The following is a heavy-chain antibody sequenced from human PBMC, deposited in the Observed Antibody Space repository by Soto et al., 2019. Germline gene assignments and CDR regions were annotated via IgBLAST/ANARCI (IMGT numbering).Heavy chain of an antibody. CDR3: ERYSSNWFQTEGMDV. V-gene: IGHV4-4*07. CDR2: IDASGNS. J-gene: IGHJ6*02. CDR1: GDSISSYY. Sequence: PSETLSLTCTVSGDSISSYYWNWIRQPAGKGLEWIGRIDASGNSNYNPSLKSRVTMSVDTSKKQFSLKVTSVTAADTAVYYCERYSSNWFQTEGMDVWGQGTTVTVYS. D-gene: IGHD6-13*01.